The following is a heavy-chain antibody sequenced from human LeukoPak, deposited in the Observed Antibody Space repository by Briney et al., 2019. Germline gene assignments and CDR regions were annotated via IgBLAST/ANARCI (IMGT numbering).Heavy chain of an antibody. J-gene: IGHJ4*02. CDR1: GGSISSYY. V-gene: IGHV4-59*08. Sequence: ASETLSLTCTVSGGSISSYYWSWIRQPPGKGLEWIGYIYYSGSTNYNPSLKSRVTISVDTSKNQFSLKLSSVTAADTAVYYCARLGSGSYSDYWGQGTLVTVSS. D-gene: IGHD3-10*01. CDR3: ARLGSGSYSDY. CDR2: IYYSGST.